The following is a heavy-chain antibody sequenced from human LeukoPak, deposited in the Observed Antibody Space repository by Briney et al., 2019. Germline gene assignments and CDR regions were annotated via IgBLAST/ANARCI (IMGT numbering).Heavy chain of an antibody. D-gene: IGHD3-9*01. V-gene: IGHV4-39*07. CDR2: IYYSGST. J-gene: IGHJ4*02. Sequence: SETLSLTCTVSGGSISSSSYYWGWIRQPPGKGLEWIGSIYYSGSTYYNPSLKSRVTISVDTSKNQFSLKLSSVTAADTAVYYCARGDYDILTGYYNTPYFDYWGQGTLVTVSS. CDR3: ARGDYDILTGYYNTPYFDY. CDR1: GGSISSSSYY.